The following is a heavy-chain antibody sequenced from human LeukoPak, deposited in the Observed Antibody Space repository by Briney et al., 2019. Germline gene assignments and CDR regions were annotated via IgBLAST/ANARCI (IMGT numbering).Heavy chain of an antibody. Sequence: SVKVSCKASGGTFSSYAISWVRQAPGQGLEWMGGIIPIFGTANYAQKFQGRVTITADESTSTAYMELSSLRSEDTAVYYCARSSGSSYYYYYYGMDVWGQGTTVTVSS. CDR2: IIPIFGTA. CDR1: GGTFSSYA. J-gene: IGHJ6*02. V-gene: IGHV1-69*13. D-gene: IGHD3-10*01. CDR3: ARSSGSSYYYYYYGMDV.